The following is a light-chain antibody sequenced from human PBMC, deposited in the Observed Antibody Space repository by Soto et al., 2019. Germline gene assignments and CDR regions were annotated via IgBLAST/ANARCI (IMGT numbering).Light chain of an antibody. CDR3: QHYNSYSEA. CDR2: KAS. Sequence: DIQLTQSPSTLSGSVGDRVTITCRASQTISILFAWYQQKPGKAPKLLIYKASTLKSGVPSRFSGSGSGTEFTLTISSLQPDDFATYYCQHYNSYSEAFGQGTKVDI. J-gene: IGKJ1*01. V-gene: IGKV1-5*03. CDR1: QTISIL.